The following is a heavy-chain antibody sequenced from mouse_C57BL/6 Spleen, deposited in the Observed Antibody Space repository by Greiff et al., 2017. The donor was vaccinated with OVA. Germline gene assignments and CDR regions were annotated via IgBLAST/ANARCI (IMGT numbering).Heavy chain of an antibody. D-gene: IGHD3-2*02. CDR1: GYTFTEYT. CDR2: FYPGSGSI. CDR3: ARHEEELRLLDY. Sequence: QVQLKESGAELVKPGASVKLSCKASGYTFTEYTIHWVKQRSGQGLEWIGWFYPGSGSIKYNEKFKDKATLTADKSSSTVYMVLSRLTSEDSAVYYCARHEEELRLLDYWGQGTTLTVSS. V-gene: IGHV1-62-2*01. J-gene: IGHJ2*01.